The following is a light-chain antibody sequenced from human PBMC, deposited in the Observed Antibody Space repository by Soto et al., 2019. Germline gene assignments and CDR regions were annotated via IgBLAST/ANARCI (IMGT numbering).Light chain of an antibody. CDR1: SANIGSLYD. CDR3: QSYDNSLNHVV. V-gene: IGLV1-40*01. CDR2: GDN. J-gene: IGLJ2*01. Sequence: QSVLTQPPSVSGAPGQRVTIPCTGSSANIGSLYDVHWYQQLPGTVPKLLIYGDNNRPSGVPDRFSASKSGTAASLAITGLQAEDEADYYCQSYDNSLNHVVFGGGTKLTVL.